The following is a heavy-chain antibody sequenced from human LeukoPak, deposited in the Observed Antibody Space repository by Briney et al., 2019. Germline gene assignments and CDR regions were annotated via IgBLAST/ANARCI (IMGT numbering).Heavy chain of an antibody. D-gene: IGHD4-17*01. CDR3: ARVPTLYGDPRRNIFDY. CDR2: IIPIFGTA. J-gene: IGHJ4*02. Sequence: GASVKVSCKASGGTFSSYAISWVRQAPGQGLEWMGGIIPIFGTANYAQKFQGRVTITADESTSTAYMELSSLRSEDTAVYYCARVPTLYGDPRRNIFDYWGQGTLVTVSS. V-gene: IGHV1-69*13. CDR1: GGTFSSYA.